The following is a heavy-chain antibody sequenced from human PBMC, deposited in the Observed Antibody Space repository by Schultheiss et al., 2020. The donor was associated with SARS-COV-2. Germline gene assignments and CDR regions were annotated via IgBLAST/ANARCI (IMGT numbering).Heavy chain of an antibody. CDR2: IYYSGST. Sequence: SETLSLTCTVSGGSISSYYWSWIRQPPGKGLEWIGYIYYSGSTYYNPSLKSRVTISRDMSKNQFSLKLSSVTAADTAVYYCARDGYCSGGSCYSGVDYWGQGTLVTVSS. V-gene: IGHV4-59*01. CDR3: ARDGYCSGGSCYSGVDY. J-gene: IGHJ4*02. CDR1: GGSISSYY. D-gene: IGHD2-15*01.